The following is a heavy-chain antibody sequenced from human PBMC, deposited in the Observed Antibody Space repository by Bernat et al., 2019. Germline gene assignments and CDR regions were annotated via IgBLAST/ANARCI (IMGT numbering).Heavy chain of an antibody. Sequence: EVQLVESGGGLVQPGGSLRLSCAASGFTFSDHYMDWVRQAPGKGLEWVGRVRNKANSYTTAYVASVKGRFTVSRDDSKNSLYLQLNSLKTEDTAVYYCARIKGDSKGSYWLDYWGQGTLVTVSS. CDR3: ARIKGDSKGSYWLDY. CDR1: GFTFSDHY. J-gene: IGHJ4*02. V-gene: IGHV3-72*01. CDR2: VRNKANSYTT. D-gene: IGHD3-22*01.